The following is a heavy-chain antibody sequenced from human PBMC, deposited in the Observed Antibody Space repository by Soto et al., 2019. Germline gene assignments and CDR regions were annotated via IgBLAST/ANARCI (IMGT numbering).Heavy chain of an antibody. V-gene: IGHV3-23*01. J-gene: IGHJ4*02. CDR3: AKDKGSSWYEIDY. Sequence: EVQLLESGGGLVQPGGSLRLSCAASGFTFSNYAVTWVRQAPGKGLEWCSTISGSGGSTYYAASVKGRFTISRDNSKNTLYLQMNSLRAADTAVYYCAKDKGSSWYEIDYWGQGTLVTVSS. CDR1: GFTFSNYA. CDR2: ISGSGGST. D-gene: IGHD6-13*01.